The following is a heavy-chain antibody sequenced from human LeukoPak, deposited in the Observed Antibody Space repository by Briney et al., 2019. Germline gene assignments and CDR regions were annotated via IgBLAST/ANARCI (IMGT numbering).Heavy chain of an antibody. CDR3: ARDRVNWNDVGGLFDY. V-gene: IGHV3-53*01. CDR1: GFTVSSNY. D-gene: IGHD1-1*01. J-gene: IGHJ4*02. Sequence: GGSLSLSCAASGFTVSSNYMSWVRQAPGKGLEWVSLIYSGGNTYYADSVKGRFTISRDNSKNTLYLQMNSLSAEDTAVYYCARDRVNWNDVGGLFDYWGQGTLVTVSS. CDR2: IYSGGNT.